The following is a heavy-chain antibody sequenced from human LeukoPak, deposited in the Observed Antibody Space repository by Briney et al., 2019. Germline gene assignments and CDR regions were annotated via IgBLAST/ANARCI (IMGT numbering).Heavy chain of an antibody. J-gene: IGHJ4*02. CDR3: ARDRDYYDSSGYFSRLDY. D-gene: IGHD3-22*01. CDR2: IYHSGTT. CDR1: DEFYSGYY. V-gene: IGHV4-38-2*02. Sequence: KTSETLSLTCGVSDEFYSGYYWSWLRQPPGKGLEWIGTIYHSGTTYYSPSLKTRVTISVDTSKNHFSLKLSSVTAADTAVYYCARDRDYYDSSGYFSRLDYWGQGTLVTVSS.